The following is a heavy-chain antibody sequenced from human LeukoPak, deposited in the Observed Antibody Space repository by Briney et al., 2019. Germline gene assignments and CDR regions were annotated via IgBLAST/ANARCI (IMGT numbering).Heavy chain of an antibody. CDR2: ISWNSGSI. D-gene: IGHD2-2*01. J-gene: IGHJ6*02. Sequence: GRSLRLSCAASGFTLDDYAMHWVRQAPGKGLEGVSGISWNSGSIVYADSVKGRFTISRDNAKNSLYLQMNSLRADDTALYYCSREVPAATYYYYYGMDVWGQGTTVTVSS. V-gene: IGHV3-9*01. CDR3: SREVPAATYYYYYGMDV. CDR1: GFTLDDYA.